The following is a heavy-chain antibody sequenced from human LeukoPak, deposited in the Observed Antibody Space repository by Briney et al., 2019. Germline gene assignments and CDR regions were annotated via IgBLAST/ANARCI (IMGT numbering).Heavy chain of an antibody. CDR3: ARRVYCTGGACRNWYFDL. D-gene: IGHD2-8*02. CDR2: IFYSVST. Sequence: SQTLSLTCTVSGASISSSSDCWGWLRPPPGKGLEGIGSIFYSVSTYYNPSLKSRLAISVDTSKNQFSLRLSSVTAADTAVYYCARRVYCTGGACRNWYFDLWGRGTLVTVSS. CDR1: GASISSSSDC. V-gene: IGHV4-39*01. J-gene: IGHJ2*01.